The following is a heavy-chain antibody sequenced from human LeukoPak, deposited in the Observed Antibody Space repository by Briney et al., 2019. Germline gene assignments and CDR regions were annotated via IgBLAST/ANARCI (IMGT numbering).Heavy chain of an antibody. J-gene: IGHJ4*02. Sequence: GGSLRLSCAASGFTFSSYAMSWVRQAPGKGLEWVSAISGSGGSTYYADSVKGRFTISRDNSKNTLYLQMNSLRAEDTAVYYRAKDHYGGYGYYFDYWGQGTLVTVSS. CDR1: GFTFSSYA. CDR3: AKDHYGGYGYYFDY. V-gene: IGHV3-23*01. CDR2: ISGSGGST. D-gene: IGHD4-17*01.